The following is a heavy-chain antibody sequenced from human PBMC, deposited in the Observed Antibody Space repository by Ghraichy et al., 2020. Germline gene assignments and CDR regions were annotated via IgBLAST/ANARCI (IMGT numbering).Heavy chain of an antibody. J-gene: IGHJ4*02. CDR1: GFTFTRYW. CDR2: INEDGSRS. Sequence: GESLNISCAASGFTFTRYWMSWVRRAPGRGLEWLANINEDGSRSYFGGSVKGRFTISRDNARNSVYLQLNSLRAEDTAVYYCTRVRGSYDVSEYWGQGTLVTVSS. V-gene: IGHV3-7*04. D-gene: IGHD3-10*01. CDR3: TRVRGSYDVSEY.